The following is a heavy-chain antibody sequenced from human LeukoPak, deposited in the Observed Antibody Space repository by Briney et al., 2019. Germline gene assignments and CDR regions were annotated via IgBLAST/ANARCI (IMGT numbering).Heavy chain of an antibody. CDR1: GFTFSSYW. Sequence: PGGSLRLSCAASGFTFSSYWMHWVRQAPGKGLVWVSRINSDGSSTTYADSVKGRFIISRDYAKNTLYLQMNSLRADDTAVYYCARDRAVAGQLDSFDYWGQGTLVTVPS. V-gene: IGHV3-74*01. D-gene: IGHD6-19*01. CDR3: ARDRAVAGQLDSFDY. CDR2: INSDGSST. J-gene: IGHJ4*02.